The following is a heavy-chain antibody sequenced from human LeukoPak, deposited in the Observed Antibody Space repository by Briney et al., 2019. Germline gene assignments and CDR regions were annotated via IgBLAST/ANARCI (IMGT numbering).Heavy chain of an antibody. J-gene: IGHJ6*02. CDR2: MNPNSGNT. Sequence: ASVKVSCKASGYTFTSYGINWVRQATRQGLEWMGWMNPNSGNTGYAQKFQGRVTMTRNTSISTAYMELSSLRSEDTAVYYCARGRSYSSGWYDYYDMDVWGQGTTVTVSS. CDR3: ARGRSYSSGWYDYYDMDV. CDR1: GYTFTSYG. V-gene: IGHV1-8*01. D-gene: IGHD6-19*01.